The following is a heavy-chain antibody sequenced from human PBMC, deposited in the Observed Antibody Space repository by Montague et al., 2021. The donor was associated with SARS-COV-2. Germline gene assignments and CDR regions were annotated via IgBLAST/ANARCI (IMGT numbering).Heavy chain of an antibody. J-gene: IGHJ4*02. CDR3: ARSRENYNILTGYHYYFDY. D-gene: IGHD3-9*01. V-gene: IGHV4-59*01. CDR2: IYYSGST. CDR1: GGSISRYY. Sequence: SETLSLTCTVSGGSISRYYWNWIRQPPGKGLEWIAYIYYSGSTNYNPSLKSRVTISVDTPKNQFSLKLSSVTAADTAVYYCARSRENYNILTGYHYYFDYWGQGALVTVSS.